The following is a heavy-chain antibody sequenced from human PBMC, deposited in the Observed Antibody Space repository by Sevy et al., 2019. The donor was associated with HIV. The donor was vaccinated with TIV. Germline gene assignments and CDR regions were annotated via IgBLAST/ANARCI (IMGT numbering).Heavy chain of an antibody. CDR3: ARGELIGFGELLPYFDY. J-gene: IGHJ4*02. CDR1: GGSISSYY. Sequence: SETLSLTCTVSGGSISSYYWSWIQQPPGKGLEWIGYIYYSGSTNYNPSLKSRVTISVDTSKNQFSLKLSSVTAADTAVYYCARGELIGFGELLPYFDYWGQGTLVTVSS. CDR2: IYYSGST. V-gene: IGHV4-59*01. D-gene: IGHD3-10*01.